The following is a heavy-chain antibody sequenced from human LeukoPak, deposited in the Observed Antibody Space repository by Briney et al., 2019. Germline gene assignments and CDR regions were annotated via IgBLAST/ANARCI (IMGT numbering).Heavy chain of an antibody. J-gene: IGHJ4*02. Sequence: ASVKVSCKASGYTFSSFDINWVRQATGQGLEWMGWINPNRGNTGYAQKFQDRVTMTRSISISTAYMELSSLISDDTAVYYCARGFPGSGTYYIDYWGQGTLVTVSS. D-gene: IGHD3-10*01. CDR1: GYTFSSFD. V-gene: IGHV1-8*01. CDR2: INPNRGNT. CDR3: ARGFPGSGTYYIDY.